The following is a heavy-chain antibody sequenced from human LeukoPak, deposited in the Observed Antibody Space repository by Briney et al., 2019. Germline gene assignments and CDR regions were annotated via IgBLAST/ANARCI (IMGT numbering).Heavy chain of an antibody. V-gene: IGHV1-69*13. Sequence: GASVKVSCKASGGTLSRYAISWVRQAPGQGLEWMGGIIPIFGTTNYAQKFQGRVTITADESTSTAYMELSSLRSDDTAVYYCARVGYSYGYRDYYYMDVWGKGTTVTVSS. D-gene: IGHD5-18*01. CDR2: IIPIFGTT. CDR3: ARVGYSYGYRDYYYMDV. J-gene: IGHJ6*03. CDR1: GGTLSRYA.